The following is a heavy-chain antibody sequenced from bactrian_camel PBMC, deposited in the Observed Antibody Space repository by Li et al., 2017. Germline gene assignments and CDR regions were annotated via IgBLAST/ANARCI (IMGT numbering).Heavy chain of an antibody. Sequence: HVQLVESGGASVQAGESLRLSCAASGYTHIDYCVGWSRLTPGKEREGVATIASNGRTEFADSVKGRFTISQDGAARTVYLQMNSLEPEDTAMYYCSAETLRSRGWACPAHSWNIWGQGTQVTVS. CDR2: IASNGRT. J-gene: IGHJ4*01. CDR3: SAETLRSRGWACPAHSWNI. CDR1: GYTHIDYC. D-gene: IGHD5*01. V-gene: IGHV3S53*01.